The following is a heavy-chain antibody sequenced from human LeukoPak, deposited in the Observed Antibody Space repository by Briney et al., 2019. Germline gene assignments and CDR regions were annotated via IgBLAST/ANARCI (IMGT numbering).Heavy chain of an antibody. Sequence: GESLKISCKGSGYSFTSYWIAWVRQMPGKGLEWMGIIYPGDSDTRYSPSFQGQVTVSVDKSISTAYLQWSSLRASDTGMYYCARDRASGGNSLYAFEIWGLGTMVTVSS. V-gene: IGHV5-51*01. CDR3: ARDRASGGNSLYAFEI. CDR2: IYPGDSDT. CDR1: GYSFTSYW. J-gene: IGHJ3*02. D-gene: IGHD4-23*01.